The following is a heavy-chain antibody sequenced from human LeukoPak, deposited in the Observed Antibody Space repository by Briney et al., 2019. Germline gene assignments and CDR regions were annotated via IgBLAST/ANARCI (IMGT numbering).Heavy chain of an antibody. CDR3: ARVLGGYYGSGSYYKILREDAFDI. CDR1: DYSISSGYGYY. J-gene: IGHJ3*02. D-gene: IGHD3-10*01. CDR2: IYHSGIT. V-gene: IGHV4-38-2*02. Sequence: PSETLSLTCTVSDYSISSGYGYYWGWIRQPPGKGLEWIGNIYHSGITYYNHFNSSLKSRVTISIDTSKNQFSLRLTSVTAADTAVYYCARVLGGYYGSGSYYKILREDAFDIWGQGTMVTVSS.